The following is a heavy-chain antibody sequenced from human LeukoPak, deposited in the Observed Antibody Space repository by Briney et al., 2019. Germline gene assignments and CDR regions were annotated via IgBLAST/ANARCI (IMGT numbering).Heavy chain of an antibody. CDR1: GFTFSDHY. D-gene: IGHD1-26*01. CDR2: TRNKANSYTT. Sequence: GGSLRLSCAASGFTFSDHYMDWVRPAPGKGLEWVGRTRNKANSYTTEYAASVKGRFTISRDDSKNSLYLQMNSLKTEDTSVYYCARASGSYSGYFDYWGQGTLVTVSS. CDR3: ARASGSYSGYFDY. V-gene: IGHV3-72*01. J-gene: IGHJ4*02.